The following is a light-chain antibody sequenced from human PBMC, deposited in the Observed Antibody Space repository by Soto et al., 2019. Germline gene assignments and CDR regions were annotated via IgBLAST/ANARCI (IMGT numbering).Light chain of an antibody. V-gene: IGLV1-47*01. CDR2: MND. CDR3: AAWDNSLTGYV. J-gene: IGLJ1*01. Sequence: QSVLTQPPSASGPPGQRVTISCFGDNSNIGSNYVYWYQQLPGTAPTLLIYMNDQRHSGVPDRFSGSKSDTSASLAISGLRSEDEAEYYCAAWDNSLTGYVFGTGTKLTVL. CDR1: NSNIGSNY.